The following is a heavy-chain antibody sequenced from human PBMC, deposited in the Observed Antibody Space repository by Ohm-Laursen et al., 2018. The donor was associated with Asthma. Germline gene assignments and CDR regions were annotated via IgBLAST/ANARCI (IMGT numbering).Heavy chain of an antibody. CDR1: GFIFSDYF. V-gene: IGHV3-74*01. CDR2: IFPDGRRT. Sequence: SLRLSCTASGFIFSDYFMHWVRQRPGEGLVWISHIFPDGRRTNYADSVKGRFTISRDDAKNTLYLQMNSLRDDDTAVYYCARGNLEGLQWGQGTLVTVSS. J-gene: IGHJ4*02. D-gene: IGHD5-24*01. CDR3: ARGNLEGLQ.